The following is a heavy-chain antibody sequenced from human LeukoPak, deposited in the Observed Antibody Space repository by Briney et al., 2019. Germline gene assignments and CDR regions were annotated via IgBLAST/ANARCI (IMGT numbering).Heavy chain of an antibody. CDR1: GFTFSSFS. Sequence: AGGSLRLSCAASGFTFSSFSMSWVRQAPGKGLEWVSSITSSSSYIYYADSVKGRFTISRDNSKNTLYLQMNSLRAEDTAVYYCAKDYDFWSGYSDYWGQGTLVTVSS. V-gene: IGHV3-21*01. J-gene: IGHJ4*02. CDR3: AKDYDFWSGYSDY. D-gene: IGHD3-3*01. CDR2: ITSSSSYI.